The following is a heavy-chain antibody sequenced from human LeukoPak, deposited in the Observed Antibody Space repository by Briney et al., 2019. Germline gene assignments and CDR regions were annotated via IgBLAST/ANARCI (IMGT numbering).Heavy chain of an antibody. V-gene: IGHV1-8*03. D-gene: IGHD2-2*01. Sequence: ASVKVSCKASGYTFTSYDINWVRQATGQGLEWMGWMNPNSGNTGYAQKFQGRVTITRNTSISTAYMELSSLRSEDTAVYYCARGTYGYCSSTSCYDYMDVWGKGTTVTVSS. CDR2: MNPNSGNT. J-gene: IGHJ6*03. CDR3: ARGTYGYCSSTSCYDYMDV. CDR1: GYTFTSYD.